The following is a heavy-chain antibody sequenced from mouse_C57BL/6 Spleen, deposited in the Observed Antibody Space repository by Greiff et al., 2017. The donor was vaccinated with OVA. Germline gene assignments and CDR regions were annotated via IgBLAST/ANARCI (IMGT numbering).Heavy chain of an antibody. J-gene: IGHJ2*01. CDR2: IDPSDSET. D-gene: IGHD1-1*01. CDR3: ARDYYGSEDY. CDR1: GYTFTSYW. Sequence: QVQLQQPGAELVRPGSSVKLSCKASGYTFTSYWMHWVKQRPIQGLEWIGNIDPSDSETHYNQKFKDKATLTVDKSSSTAYMQLSSLTSEDSAVYYCARDYYGSEDYWGQGTTLTVSS. V-gene: IGHV1-52*01.